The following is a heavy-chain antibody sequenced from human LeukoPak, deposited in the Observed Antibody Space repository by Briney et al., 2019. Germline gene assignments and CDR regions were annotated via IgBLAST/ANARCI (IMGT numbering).Heavy chain of an antibody. D-gene: IGHD3-10*01. CDR2: IWFDGSKK. J-gene: IGHJ4*02. CDR1: GFTFSGYG. CDR3: ARENTMVRGVTLYYFDY. V-gene: IGHV3-33*01. Sequence: PGGSLRLSCVASGFTFSGYGIHWVRQAPGKGLEWVAVIWFDGSKKYYADSVKGRFPISRDNSKNTLYLQMNSLRAEDTAVYYCARENTMVRGVTLYYFDYWGQGTLVTVSS.